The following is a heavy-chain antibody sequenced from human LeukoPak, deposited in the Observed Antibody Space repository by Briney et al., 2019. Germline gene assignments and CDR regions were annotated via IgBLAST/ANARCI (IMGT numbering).Heavy chain of an antibody. J-gene: IGHJ4*02. CDR2: IYTSGST. D-gene: IGHD6-6*01. CDR1: GGSISSYY. Sequence: SETLSLTCTVSGGSISSYYWSWIRQPAGKGLEWIGRIYTSGSTNYNPSLKSRVTISVDTSKNQFSLKLSSVTAADTAVYYCARGQREYSSSSRYFDYWGQGTLVTVSS. CDR3: ARGQREYSSSSRYFDY. V-gene: IGHV4-4*07.